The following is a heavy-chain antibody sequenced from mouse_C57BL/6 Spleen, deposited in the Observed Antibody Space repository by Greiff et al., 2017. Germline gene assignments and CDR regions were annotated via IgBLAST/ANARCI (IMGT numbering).Heavy chain of an antibody. CDR1: GYTFPDYY. V-gene: IGHV1-19*01. CDR3: ARPRDGGSHFDY. CDR2: INPYNGGT. J-gene: IGHJ2*01. D-gene: IGHD2-3*01. Sequence: EVQLQQSGPVLVKPGASVKMSCKASGYTFPDYYMNWVKQSHGKSLEWIGVINPYNGGTSYNQKFKGKATLTVDKSSSTAYMELNSLTSEDSAVYYCARPRDGGSHFDYWGQGTTLTVSS.